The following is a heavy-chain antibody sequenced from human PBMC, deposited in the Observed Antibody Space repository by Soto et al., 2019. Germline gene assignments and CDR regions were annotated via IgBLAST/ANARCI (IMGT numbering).Heavy chain of an antibody. CDR2: ISGSGGST. CDR3: AKDSRVTIFGVDDAFDI. CDR1: GFTFSSYA. J-gene: IGHJ3*02. Sequence: GGSLRLSCAASGFTFSSYAMSWVRQAPGKGLEWVSAISGSGGSTYYADSVKGRFTISRDNSKNTLYLQMNSLRAEDTAVYYCAKDSRVTIFGVDDAFDIWGQGTMVTVSS. V-gene: IGHV3-23*01. D-gene: IGHD3-3*01.